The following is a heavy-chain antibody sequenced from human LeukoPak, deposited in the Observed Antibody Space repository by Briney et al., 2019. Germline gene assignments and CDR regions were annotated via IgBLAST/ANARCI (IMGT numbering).Heavy chain of an antibody. Sequence: ASVKVSCKASGYTFSDYWIHWVRQAPGRGLEWMGWIDPKNGGTNYAQKFRGRVTTTTDSSFTTVYMDLSRLISDDTAVYYCSRGGLYHGFDYWGQGTLVTVSS. CDR1: GYTFSDYW. V-gene: IGHV1-2*02. D-gene: IGHD1-14*01. J-gene: IGHJ4*02. CDR3: SRGGLYHGFDY. CDR2: IDPKNGGT.